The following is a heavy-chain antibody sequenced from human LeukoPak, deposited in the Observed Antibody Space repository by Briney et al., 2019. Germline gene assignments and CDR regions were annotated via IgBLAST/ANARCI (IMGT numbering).Heavy chain of an antibody. D-gene: IGHD6-13*01. V-gene: IGHV3-48*02. Sequence: GRSLRLSCAASGFTFSSYGMHWVRQAPGKGPEWVSFISGSSTTIHYADSVKGRFTVSRDNAKNSLYLQMNSLRDEDTAVYYCVYGSSWEYYFDYWGQGTLVTVSS. CDR1: GFTFSSYG. J-gene: IGHJ4*02. CDR2: ISGSSTTI. CDR3: VYGSSWEYYFDY.